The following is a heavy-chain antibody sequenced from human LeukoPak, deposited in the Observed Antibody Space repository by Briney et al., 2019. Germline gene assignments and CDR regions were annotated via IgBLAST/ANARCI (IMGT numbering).Heavy chain of an antibody. J-gene: IGHJ4*02. Sequence: SETLSLTCTVSGTSISSTNYYWGWIRQPPGKGLEWIGSIYYSGSTYYNPSLKSRVTISVDTSKNQFSLKLSSVTAADTAVYYCARLDNYYGSGSYWGGYFDYWGQGTLVTVSS. CDR3: ARLDNYYGSGSYWGGYFDY. V-gene: IGHV4-39*01. D-gene: IGHD3-10*01. CDR2: IYYSGST. CDR1: GTSISSTNYY.